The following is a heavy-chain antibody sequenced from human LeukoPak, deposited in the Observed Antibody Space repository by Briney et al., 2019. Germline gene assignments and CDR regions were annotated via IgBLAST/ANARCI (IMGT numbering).Heavy chain of an antibody. CDR1: GFTFSSYA. J-gene: IGHJ4*02. D-gene: IGHD1-26*01. CDR3: ARAREGFFDY. V-gene: IGHV3-30-3*01. CDR2: ISYDGSNK. Sequence: PGRSLRLSCAASGFTFSSYAMHWVRQAPGKGLEWVAVISYDGSNKYYADSVKGRFTISRDNSKNTLYLQMNSLRAEDTAVYYCARAREGFFDYWGQGTLVPVSS.